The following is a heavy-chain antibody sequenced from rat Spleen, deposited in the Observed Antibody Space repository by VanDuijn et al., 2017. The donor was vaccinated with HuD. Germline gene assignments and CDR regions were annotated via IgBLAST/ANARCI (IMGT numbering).Heavy chain of an antibody. CDR2: INYDGSGT. CDR1: GFTFSDYY. V-gene: IGHV5-20*01. J-gene: IGHJ2*01. D-gene: IGHD1-3*01. CDR3: TTDRPGALMEA. Sequence: EVQLVESGGGLVQPGRSLKLSCAASGFTFSDYYMAWVRQAPTKGLEWVATINYDGSGTYYRDSVKGRFTISRDNRKSTLYLQMDSLRSEDTATYYCTTDRPGALMEAWGQGVMVTVSS.